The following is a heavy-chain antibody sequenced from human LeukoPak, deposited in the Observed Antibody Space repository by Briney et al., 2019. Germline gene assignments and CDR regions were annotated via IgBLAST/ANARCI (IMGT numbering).Heavy chain of an antibody. D-gene: IGHD2-21*02. CDR3: ARTPAEYCGGDCYSDY. J-gene: IGHJ4*02. CDR1: GYTFTSYY. CDR2: INPSGGST. V-gene: IGHV1-46*01. Sequence: AASVKVSCKASGYTFTSYYMHWVRQAPGQGLEWMGIINPSGGSTSYAQKFQGRVTMTRDTSTSTVYMELSSLRSDDTAVYYCARTPAEYCGGDCYSDYWGQGTLVTVSS.